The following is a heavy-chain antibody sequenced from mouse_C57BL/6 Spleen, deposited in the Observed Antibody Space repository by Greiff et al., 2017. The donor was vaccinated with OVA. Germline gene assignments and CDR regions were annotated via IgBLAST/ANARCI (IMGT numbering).Heavy chain of an antibody. D-gene: IGHD1-1*01. Sequence: QVQLKQSGPELVKPGASVKISCKASGYAFSSSWMNWVKQRPGKGLEWIGRIYPGDGDTNYNGKFKGKATLTADKSSSTAYMQLSSLTSEDSAVYFCARSAYYGSSYDYAMDYWGQGTSVTVSS. J-gene: IGHJ4*01. CDR1: GYAFSSSW. CDR3: ARSAYYGSSYDYAMDY. CDR2: IYPGDGDT. V-gene: IGHV1-82*01.